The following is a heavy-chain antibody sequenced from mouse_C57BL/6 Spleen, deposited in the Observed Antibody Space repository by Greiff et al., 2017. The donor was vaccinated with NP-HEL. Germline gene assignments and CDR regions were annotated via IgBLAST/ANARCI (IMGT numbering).Heavy chain of an antibody. CDR1: GYTFTSYW. CDR2: IYPGSGST. Sequence: VQLQQPGAELVKPGASVKMSCKASGYTFTSYWITWVKQRPGQGLEWIGDIYPGSGSTNYNEKFKSKATLTVDPSSSTAYMQLSSLTSEDSAVYSFAKAKESENWESYYFDYWGQGTTLTVSS. V-gene: IGHV1-55*01. D-gene: IGHD4-1*01. CDR3: AKAKESENWESYYFDY. J-gene: IGHJ2*01.